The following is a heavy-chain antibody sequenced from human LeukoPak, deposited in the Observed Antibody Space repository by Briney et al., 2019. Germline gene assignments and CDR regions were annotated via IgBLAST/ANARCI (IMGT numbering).Heavy chain of an antibody. J-gene: IGHJ5*02. CDR2: ISGSGGST. Sequence: GGSLRLSCAASGFTFSSYAMSWVRQAPGKGLEWVSAISGSGGSTHYAGTVKGRFTISRDNSKNTLYLQMNSLRAEDTAIYYCAKDRATEAAWFDVWGQGTLVTVSS. D-gene: IGHD6-25*01. CDR1: GFTFSSYA. V-gene: IGHV3-23*01. CDR3: AKDRATEAAWFDV.